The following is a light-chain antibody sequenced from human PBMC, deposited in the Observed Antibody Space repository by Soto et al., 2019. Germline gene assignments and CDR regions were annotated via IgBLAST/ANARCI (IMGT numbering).Light chain of an antibody. Sequence: QSVLTQPASVSGSPGQSITISCTGTSSDVGAYNYVSRYQQHPGKAPKLLIFDVSSRPSGVSNRFSGSKSGNTASLTISGLQADDEADYYCSSYTTRATWVFGGGTKLTVL. CDR3: SSYTTRATWV. CDR2: DVS. CDR1: SSDVGAYNY. V-gene: IGLV2-14*01. J-gene: IGLJ3*02.